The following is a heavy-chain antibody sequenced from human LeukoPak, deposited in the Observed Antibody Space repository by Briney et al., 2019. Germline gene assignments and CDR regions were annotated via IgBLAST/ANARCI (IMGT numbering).Heavy chain of an antibody. V-gene: IGHV3-21*01. Sequence: GRSLRLSCAASGFTFSSYSMNWVRQAPGKGLEWVSSISSSSSYIYYADSVKGRFTISRDNAKNSLYLQMNSLRAEDTAVYYCAREVHYYGSGSYYYYYYGMDVWGQGTTVTVSS. CDR1: GFTFSSYS. CDR3: AREVHYYGSGSYYYYYYGMDV. J-gene: IGHJ6*02. CDR2: ISSSSSYI. D-gene: IGHD3-10*01.